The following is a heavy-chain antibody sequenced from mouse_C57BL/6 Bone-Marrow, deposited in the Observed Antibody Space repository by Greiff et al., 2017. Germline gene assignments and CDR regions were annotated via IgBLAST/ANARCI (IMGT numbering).Heavy chain of an antibody. CDR3: AKKPWGFAY. Sequence: EVKLMESGPVLVKPGASVKMSCKASGYTFTDYYMNWVKQSHGKSLEWIGVINPYNGGTSYNQKFKGKATLTVDKSSSTAYMELNSLTSEDAAVYYCAKKPWGFAYWGKGTLVTVSA. CDR1: GYTFTDYY. V-gene: IGHV1-19*01. J-gene: IGHJ3*01. CDR2: INPYNGGT. D-gene: IGHD6-1*01.